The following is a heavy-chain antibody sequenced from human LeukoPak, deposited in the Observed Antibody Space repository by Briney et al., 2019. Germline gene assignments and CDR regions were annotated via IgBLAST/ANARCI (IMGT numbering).Heavy chain of an antibody. J-gene: IGHJ3*02. CDR2: TYHSGST. CDR3: ARHSVAVAATGDAFDI. CDR1: GYSISSGYY. D-gene: IGHD6-19*01. Sequence: SETLSLTCAVSGYSISSGYYWGWIRPAPGKGLEWIGITYHSGSTYYNPSLKSRVTISVVTSKNQFSLRLTSVTAADTAVYYCARHSVAVAATGDAFDIRGQGTMVTVSS. V-gene: IGHV4-38-2*01.